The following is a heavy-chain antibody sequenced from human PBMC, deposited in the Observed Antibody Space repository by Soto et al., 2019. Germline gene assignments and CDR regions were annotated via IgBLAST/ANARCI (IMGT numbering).Heavy chain of an antibody. CDR3: ARHSSSWYGGGIDS. J-gene: IGHJ4*02. Sequence: GAAEYSVGSRSLNWLNKAPGKGLEWCSYISSSSSTIYYADSVKGRFTTSRENAKNSLYLQMNSLRDEDTAVYYFARHSSSWYGGGIDSCGQGTRFSV. D-gene: IGHD6-13*01. CDR1: EYSVGSRS. V-gene: IGHV3-48*02. CDR2: ISSSSSTI.